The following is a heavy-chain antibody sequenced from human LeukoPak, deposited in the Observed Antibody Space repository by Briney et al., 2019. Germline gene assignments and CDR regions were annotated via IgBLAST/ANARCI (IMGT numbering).Heavy chain of an antibody. CDR1: GGSISSYL. D-gene: IGHD1-26*01. V-gene: IGHV4-59*01. J-gene: IGHJ4*02. CDR2: IYYSGST. Sequence: PSETLSLTCTVSGGSISSYLWSWIRQPPGKGLEWIGYIYYSGSTNYNPSLKGRVTILVDTSKNQFSLKVSSVTAADTAVYYCARGQYSGSCFDNWGQGSLVTVSS. CDR3: ARGQYSGSCFDN.